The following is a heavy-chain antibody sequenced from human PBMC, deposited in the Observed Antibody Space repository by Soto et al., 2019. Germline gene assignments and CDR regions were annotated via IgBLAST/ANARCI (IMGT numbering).Heavy chain of an antibody. V-gene: IGHV1-18*01. CDR2: ISAYNGNT. D-gene: IGHD3-9*01. J-gene: IGHJ4*02. CDR1: GYTFTSYG. Sequence: QVQLLQSGAEVRKPGASVKVSCKASGYTFTSYGISWVRQAPGQGLEWMGWISAYNGNTNYAQKLQGRVTMTTETSTSTTYMELRSLRSVDTAAYYCARDEYDILTGYYFWGQGTLVTVSS. CDR3: ARDEYDILTGYYF.